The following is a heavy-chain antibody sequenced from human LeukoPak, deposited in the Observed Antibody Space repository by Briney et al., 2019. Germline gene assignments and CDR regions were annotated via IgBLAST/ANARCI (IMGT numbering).Heavy chain of an antibody. J-gene: IGHJ5*02. CDR3: AKDSSGYYYGWFDP. V-gene: IGHV3-30*18. CDR1: GFTFSSYG. D-gene: IGHD3-22*01. Sequence: GGPLRLSCAASGFTFSSYGMHWVRQAPGKGLEWVAVISYDGSNKYYADSVKGRFTISRDNSKNTLYLQMNSLRAEDTAVYYCAKDSSGYYYGWFDPWGQGTLVTVSS. CDR2: ISYDGSNK.